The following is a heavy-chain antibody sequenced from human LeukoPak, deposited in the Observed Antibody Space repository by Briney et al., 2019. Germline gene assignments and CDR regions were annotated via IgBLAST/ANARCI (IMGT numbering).Heavy chain of an antibody. CDR2: IYSGGST. CDR3: ARDREDIVVVPAATSNYYYYYYMDV. J-gene: IGHJ6*03. V-gene: IGHV3-53*01. Sequence: GGSLRLSCAASGFTVGSNYMSWVRQAPGKGLEWVSVIYSGGSTYYADSVKGRFTISRDNSKNTLYLQMNSLRAEDTAVYYCARDREDIVVVPAATSNYYYYYYMDVWGKGTTVTISS. CDR1: GFTVGSNY. D-gene: IGHD2-2*01.